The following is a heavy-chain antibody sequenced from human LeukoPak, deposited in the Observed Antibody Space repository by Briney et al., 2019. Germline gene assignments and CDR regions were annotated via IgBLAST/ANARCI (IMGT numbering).Heavy chain of an antibody. CDR3: ARADRLHGGSYLIGP. D-gene: IGHD2-21*01. CDR1: RYSFTDYY. J-gene: IGHJ5*02. V-gene: IGHV1-2*02. CDR2: INPNSGGT. Sequence: ASVKVSCKTSRYSFTDYYMHWVRQAPGQGLEWMGWINPNSGGTSSVQKFQGRVTMTRDTSISTVYMEVSWLTSDDTAMYYCARADRLHGGSYLIGPWGQGTLVTVS.